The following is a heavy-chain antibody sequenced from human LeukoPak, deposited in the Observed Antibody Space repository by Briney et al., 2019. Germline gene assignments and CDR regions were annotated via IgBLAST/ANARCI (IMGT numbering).Heavy chain of an antibody. D-gene: IGHD3-3*01. J-gene: IGHJ6*03. Sequence: PSETLSLTCTVSGGSISSYYWSWIRQPPGKGLEWIGYIYYSGSTNYNPSLKSRVTISVDTSKNQFSLKLSSVTAADTAVYYCARGGFWSGYYNVTYYYMDVWGKGATVTVSS. V-gene: IGHV4-59*01. CDR3: ARGGFWSGYYNVTYYYMDV. CDR2: IYYSGST. CDR1: GGSISSYY.